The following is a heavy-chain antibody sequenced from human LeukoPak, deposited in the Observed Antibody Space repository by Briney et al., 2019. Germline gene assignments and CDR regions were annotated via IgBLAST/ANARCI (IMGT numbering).Heavy chain of an antibody. CDR2: VYYSGTT. CDR1: GGSIGSHY. CDR3: ARDYYDSRGEAFDI. V-gene: IGHV4-59*11. Sequence: TSETLSLTCTVSGGSIGSHYWSWIRQPPGKGLEWIGYVYYSGTTNYNPSLKSRVTISVDTSKNQSSLKLSSVTAADTAVYYCARDYYDSRGEAFDIWGLGTMVTVSS. D-gene: IGHD3-22*01. J-gene: IGHJ3*02.